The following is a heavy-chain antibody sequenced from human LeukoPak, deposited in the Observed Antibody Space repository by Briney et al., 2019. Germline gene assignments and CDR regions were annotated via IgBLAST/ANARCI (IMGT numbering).Heavy chain of an antibody. CDR1: GYTFTNYY. D-gene: IGHD3-22*01. J-gene: IGHJ4*02. Sequence: ASVKVSCKASGYTFTNYYMHWVRQAPGQGLEWMGIINPSGGSTSYAQKFQGRVTMTRDMSTSTVYMELSSLRSEDTAVHYCARDGYYYDSSGSPIYYFDYWGQGTLVTVSS. V-gene: IGHV1-46*01. CDR2: INPSGGST. CDR3: ARDGYYYDSSGSPIYYFDY.